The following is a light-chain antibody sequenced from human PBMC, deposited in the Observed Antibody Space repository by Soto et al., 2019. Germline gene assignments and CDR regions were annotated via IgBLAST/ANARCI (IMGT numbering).Light chain of an antibody. Sequence: QSVLTQPASVSGSPGQSITISCTGTSTDVGSHKLVSWYQQYPGNAPKLIIFEAYKRPSGVSNRFSGSKSGSTASLTISGLQAEDEADYYWFSNAVGSTYVFAAATKAIVL. V-gene: IGLV2-23*01. J-gene: IGLJ1*01. CDR3: FSNAVGSTYV. CDR2: EAY. CDR1: STDVGSHKL.